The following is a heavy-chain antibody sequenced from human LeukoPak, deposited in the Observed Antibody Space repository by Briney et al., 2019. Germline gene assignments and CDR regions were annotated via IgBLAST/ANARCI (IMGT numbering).Heavy chain of an antibody. J-gene: IGHJ6*03. CDR1: GFTFSSYA. V-gene: IGHV3-23*01. D-gene: IGHD3-10*01. CDR2: ISGSGGST. Sequence: PGGSLRLSCAASGFTFSSYAMSWVRQAPGKGLEWVSAISGSGGSTYYPDSVKGRFTISRDNSKNTLYLQMNSLRAEDTAVYYCAKFVNYGNYYYYYYMDVWGKGTTVTVSS. CDR3: AKFVNYGNYYYYYYMDV.